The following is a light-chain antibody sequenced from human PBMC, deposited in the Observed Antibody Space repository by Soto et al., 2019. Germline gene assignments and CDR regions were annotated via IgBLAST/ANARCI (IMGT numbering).Light chain of an antibody. CDR1: QSVSSGS. Sequence: PGERATLSCRASQSVSSGSLAWYQQKPGQAPRLLIYGASSRATGIPDRFSGSGSGTDFTLTISRLEPEDVAVYYCQQYGSSPRTFGQGTKVELK. V-gene: IGKV3-20*01. CDR3: QQYGSSPRT. CDR2: GAS. J-gene: IGKJ1*01.